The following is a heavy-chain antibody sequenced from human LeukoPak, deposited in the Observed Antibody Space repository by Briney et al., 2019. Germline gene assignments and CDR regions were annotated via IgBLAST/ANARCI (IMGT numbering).Heavy chain of an antibody. D-gene: IGHD3-22*01. CDR3: ARASGFYYDSSGYYYG. Sequence: SVKVSCKASGGTFSSYAISWVRQAPGQGLEWMGRIIPILGIANYAQKFQGRVMITADKSTSTAYMELSSLRSEDTAVYYCARASGFYYDSSGYYYGWGQGTLVTVSS. CDR1: GGTFSSYA. V-gene: IGHV1-69*04. J-gene: IGHJ4*02. CDR2: IIPILGIA.